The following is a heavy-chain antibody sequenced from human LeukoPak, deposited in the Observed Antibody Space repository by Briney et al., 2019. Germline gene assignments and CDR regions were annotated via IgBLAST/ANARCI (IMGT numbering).Heavy chain of an antibody. V-gene: IGHV4-39*07. D-gene: IGHD6-13*01. CDR1: GYSISSGTYY. CDR3: ARENPGGVADWLQKPNRIAAAGG. CDR2: IYYSGST. Sequence: SETLSLTCTVSGYSISSGTYYWGWIRQPPGKGLEWIGSIYYSGSTYYNPSLKSRVTISVDTSKNQSSLKLSSVTAADTAVYYCARENPGGVADWLQKPNRIAAAGGWGQGTLVTVSS. J-gene: IGHJ4*02.